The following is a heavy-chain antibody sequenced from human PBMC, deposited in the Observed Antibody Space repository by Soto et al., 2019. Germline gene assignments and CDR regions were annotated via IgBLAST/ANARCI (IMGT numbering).Heavy chain of an antibody. J-gene: IGHJ4*02. Sequence: QMQLVESGGHLVKPGGSLRLSCSGSGFSFGDYYMNWIRKAPGKGLEWVSYISSGGNTISYSDSVKGRFTISRDNAKKSVYLEMDSLRPEDTAVYYCARRLFLDVWGQGTLVTVSS. D-gene: IGHD2-21*01. V-gene: IGHV3-11*01. CDR2: ISSGGNTI. CDR1: GFSFGDYY. CDR3: ARRLFLDV.